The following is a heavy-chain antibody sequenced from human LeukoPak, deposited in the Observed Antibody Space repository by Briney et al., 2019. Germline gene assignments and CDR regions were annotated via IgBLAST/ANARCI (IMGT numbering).Heavy chain of an antibody. CDR1: GFTFSSYA. D-gene: IGHD3-10*01. CDR2: ISGSGGST. J-gene: IGHJ4*02. V-gene: IGHV3-23*01. CDR3: AKLHPTYYYGSGSYYDFGY. Sequence: GGSLRLSCAASGFTFSSYAMSWVRQAPGKGLEWVSAISGSGGSTYYADSVKGRFTISRDNSKNTLYLQLNSLRAEDTAVYYCAKLHPTYYYGSGSYYDFGYWGQGTLVTVSS.